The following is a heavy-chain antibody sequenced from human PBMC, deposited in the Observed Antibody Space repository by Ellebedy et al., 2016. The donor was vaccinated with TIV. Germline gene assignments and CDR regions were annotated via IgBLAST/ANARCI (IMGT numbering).Heavy chain of an antibody. CDR1: GFTFSNYA. CDR2: IGGSGTTA. V-gene: IGHV3-23*01. Sequence: GESLKISCAASGFTFSNYAMSWVRQAPGKGLEWVSAIGGSGTTAYYADSVKGRFTISRDNSKNTVFLQMSSLRVEDTAVYYCAKDARWEPDYWGQGTLVTVSS. CDR3: AKDARWEPDY. J-gene: IGHJ4*02. D-gene: IGHD1-26*01.